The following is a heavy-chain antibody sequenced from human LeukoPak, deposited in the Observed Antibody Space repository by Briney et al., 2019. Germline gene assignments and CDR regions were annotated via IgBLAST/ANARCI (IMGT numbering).Heavy chain of an antibody. J-gene: IGHJ6*03. Sequence: SQTLSLTCTVSGGSISSGGYYWSWIRQPPGKGLEWIGHIYYSGRTYYNPFLKSRVTISVDTSKNQFSLKLSSVTAADMAVYYCARDRSQDYYYYYMDVWGKGTTVTVSS. CDR1: GGSISSGGYY. CDR3: ARDRSQDYYYYYMDV. CDR2: IYYSGRT. V-gene: IGHV4-31*03.